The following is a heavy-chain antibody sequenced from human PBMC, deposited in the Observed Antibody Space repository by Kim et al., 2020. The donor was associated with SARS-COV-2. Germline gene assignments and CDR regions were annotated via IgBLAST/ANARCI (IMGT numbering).Heavy chain of an antibody. CDR3: AKGEGAAAGKKPDY. Sequence: GGSLRLSCAASGFTFGDYAMHWVRQAPGKGLEWVSGISWNSGSIGYADSVKGRFTISRDNAKNSLYLQMNSLRAEDTALYYCAKGEGAAAGKKPDYWGQGTLVTVSS. CDR1: GFTFGDYA. D-gene: IGHD6-13*01. J-gene: IGHJ4*02. CDR2: ISWNSGSI. V-gene: IGHV3-9*01.